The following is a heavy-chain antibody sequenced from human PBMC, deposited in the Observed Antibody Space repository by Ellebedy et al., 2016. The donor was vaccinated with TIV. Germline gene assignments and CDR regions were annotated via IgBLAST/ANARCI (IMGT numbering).Heavy chain of an antibody. J-gene: IGHJ4*02. CDR1: GYTFTSYG. D-gene: IGHD3-22*01. CDR2: ISAYNGNT. Sequence: ASVKVSCXASGYTFTSYGISWVRQAPGQGLEWMGWISAYNGNTNYAQKLQGRVTMTRDTSTSTVYMELSSLRSEDTAVYYCARDLTHDSRQPHHDYWGQGTLVTVSS. V-gene: IGHV1-18*01. CDR3: ARDLTHDSRQPHHDY.